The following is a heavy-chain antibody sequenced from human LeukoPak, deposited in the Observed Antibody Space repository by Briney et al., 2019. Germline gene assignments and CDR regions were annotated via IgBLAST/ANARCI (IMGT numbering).Heavy chain of an antibody. V-gene: IGHV4-59*08. D-gene: IGHD6-13*01. J-gene: IGHJ3*02. Sequence: SETLSLTCTVSGGSISSYYWSWIRQPPGKGLEWIGYIYYSGSTNYNPSLKSRVTISVDTSKNQFSLKLSSVTAADTAVYYCARPRRIAAAGTDDAFDIWGQGTMVTVSS. CDR1: GGSISSYY. CDR2: IYYSGST. CDR3: ARPRRIAAAGTDDAFDI.